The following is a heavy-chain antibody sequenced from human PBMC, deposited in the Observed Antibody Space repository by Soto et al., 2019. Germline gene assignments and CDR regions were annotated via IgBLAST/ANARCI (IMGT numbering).Heavy chain of an antibody. Sequence: EVQLVESGGGLVQPGGSLRLSCAASGFTFSSYWMHWVRQAPGKGLVWVSRINSDGSSTSYADSVKGRFTISRDNAKNPLYLQMNSLRAEDTAVYYCAREGALLWFGELLYFDYWGQGTLVTVSS. V-gene: IGHV3-74*01. CDR2: INSDGSST. D-gene: IGHD3-10*01. CDR3: AREGALLWFGELLYFDY. J-gene: IGHJ4*02. CDR1: GFTFSSYW.